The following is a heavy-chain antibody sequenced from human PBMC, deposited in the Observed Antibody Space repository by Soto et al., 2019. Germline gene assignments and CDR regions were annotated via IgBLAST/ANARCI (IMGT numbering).Heavy chain of an antibody. V-gene: IGHV1-24*01. CDR2: FDPEDGET. CDR3: ATGVRFLNYFDY. D-gene: IGHD3-3*01. J-gene: IGHJ4*02. Sequence: ASVKVSCKVSGYTLTELSMHWVRQAPGKGLEWMGGFDPEDGETIYAQKFQGRVTMTEDTSTNTAYMELSSLRSEDTAVYYCATGVRFLNYFDYWGQGTLVTVPS. CDR1: GYTLTELS.